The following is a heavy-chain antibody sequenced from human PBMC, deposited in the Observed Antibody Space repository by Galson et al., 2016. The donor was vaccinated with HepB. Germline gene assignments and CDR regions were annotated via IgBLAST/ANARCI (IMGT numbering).Heavy chain of an antibody. CDR1: GGSLSRFL. V-gene: IGHV1-69*13. Sequence: SVKVSCKASGGSLSRFLISWVRQAPGQGLEWMGGIIPILATSNYAQKFQGRVTITADDSTRTAYMELSSLRSEETAVAYCARVDTYYYDTTGFYYDGGQGTMSDHWGLGTLVTISS. CDR2: IIPILATS. D-gene: IGHD3-22*01. CDR3: ARVDTYYYDTTGFYYDGGQGTMSDH. J-gene: IGHJ4*02.